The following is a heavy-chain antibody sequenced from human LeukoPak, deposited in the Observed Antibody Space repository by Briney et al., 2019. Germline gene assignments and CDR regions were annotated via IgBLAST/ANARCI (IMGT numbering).Heavy chain of an antibody. Sequence: GGSLRLSCAASGFTFSSYGMHWVRQAPGKGLEWVGRIKSKTDGGTTDYAAPVKGRFTISRDDSKNTLYLQMNSLKTEDTAVYYCTTAVYGDYADYWGQGTLVTVSS. CDR3: TTAVYGDYADY. CDR1: GFTFSSYG. J-gene: IGHJ4*02. CDR2: IKSKTDGGTT. V-gene: IGHV3-15*01. D-gene: IGHD4-17*01.